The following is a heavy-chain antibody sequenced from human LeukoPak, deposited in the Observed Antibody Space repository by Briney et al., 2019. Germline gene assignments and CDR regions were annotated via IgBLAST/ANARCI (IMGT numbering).Heavy chain of an antibody. V-gene: IGHV1-2*06. CDR3: SSYDSSGLPTLDAFDI. CDR2: INPNSGGT. J-gene: IGHJ3*02. D-gene: IGHD3-22*01. Sequence: GASVKVSCKASGYTFTGYYMHWVRQAPGQGLEWMGRINPNSGGTNYTQKFQGRVTMTRDTSISTAYMELSRLGSDDTAVYYCSSYDSSGLPTLDAFDIWGQGTMVTVSS. CDR1: GYTFTGYY.